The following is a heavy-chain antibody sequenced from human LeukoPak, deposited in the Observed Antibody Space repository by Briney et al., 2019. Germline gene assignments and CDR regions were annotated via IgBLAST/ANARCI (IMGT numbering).Heavy chain of an antibody. CDR1: GLSFSSFA. J-gene: IGHJ4*02. Sequence: GGSLTLSCAASGLSFSSFAMSWVRQAPARGLEWLSSMKGTGETFYADSVRGRFTLSRDDSRNTVYLQLNNLRVEDTAVYYCARASWVSSADAVRWGQGTVVTVYS. V-gene: IGHV3-23*01. CDR2: MKGTGET. D-gene: IGHD3-16*01. CDR3: ARASWVSSADAVR.